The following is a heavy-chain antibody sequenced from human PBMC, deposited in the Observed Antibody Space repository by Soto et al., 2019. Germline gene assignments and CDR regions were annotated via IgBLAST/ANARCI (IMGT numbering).Heavy chain of an antibody. D-gene: IGHD6-13*01. CDR1: SGSISSSNW. V-gene: IGHV4-4*02. Sequence: PSETLSLTCAVSSGSISSSNWWSWVRQPPGKGLEWIGEIYHSGSTNYNPSLKSRVTISVDKSKNQFSLKLSSVTAADTAVYYCARDSRAAAHYMDVWGKGTTVTVSS. CDR2: IYHSGST. J-gene: IGHJ6*03. CDR3: ARDSRAAAHYMDV.